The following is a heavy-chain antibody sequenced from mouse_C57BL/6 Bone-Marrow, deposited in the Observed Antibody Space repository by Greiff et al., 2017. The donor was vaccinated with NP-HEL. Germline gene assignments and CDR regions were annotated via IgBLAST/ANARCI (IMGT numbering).Heavy chain of an antibody. D-gene: IGHD1-1*01. Sequence: QVQLQQPGAELVKPGASVKLSCKASGYTFTSYWMHWVKQRPGQGLAWIGMIHPNSGSTNYNEKFKSKATLTVDKSSSTAYMQLSSLTSEDSAVYYCARNYGSSKGTWFAYWGQGTLVTVSA. CDR2: IHPNSGST. CDR3: ARNYGSSKGTWFAY. CDR1: GYTFTSYW. V-gene: IGHV1-64*01. J-gene: IGHJ3*01.